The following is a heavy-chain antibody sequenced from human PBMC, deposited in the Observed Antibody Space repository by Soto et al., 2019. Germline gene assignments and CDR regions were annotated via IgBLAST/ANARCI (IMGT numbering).Heavy chain of an antibody. CDR1: GYSFTSYW. V-gene: IGHV5-51*01. CDR2: IYPGDSDT. CDR3: ARQDYYDSSGYFPFDY. J-gene: IGHJ4*02. Sequence: PGESLKISCKGSGYSFTSYWIGWVRQMPGKGPEWMGIIYPGDSDTRYSPSFQGQVTISADKSISTAYLQWSSLKASDTAMYYCARQDYYDSSGYFPFDYWGQGTLVTVSS. D-gene: IGHD3-22*01.